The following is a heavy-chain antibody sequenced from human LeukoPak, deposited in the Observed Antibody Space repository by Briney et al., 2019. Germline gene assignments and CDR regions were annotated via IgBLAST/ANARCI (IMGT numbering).Heavy chain of an antibody. Sequence: GGSLRLSCAASGFTFSSYSMNWVRQAPEKGLEWVSSISSSSSYIYYADSVKGRFTISRDNAKNSLYQQMNSLRAEDTAVYYCARDPGSIVGATGDWFDPWGQGTLVTVSS. J-gene: IGHJ5*02. D-gene: IGHD1-26*01. CDR3: ARDPGSIVGATGDWFDP. CDR2: ISSSSSYI. V-gene: IGHV3-21*01. CDR1: GFTFSSYS.